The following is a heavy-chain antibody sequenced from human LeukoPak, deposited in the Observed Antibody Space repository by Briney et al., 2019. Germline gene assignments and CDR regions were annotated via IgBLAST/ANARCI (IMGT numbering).Heavy chain of an antibody. CDR3: ARLSGIAARPRYFLDY. Sequence: GGSLRLSCAASGFTFSSYWMSWVRQAPGKGLEWVANIKQDGSEKYYVDSVKGRFTISRDNAKNSLYLQMNSLRAEDTAVYYCARLSGIAARPRYFLDYWGQGTLVTVSS. D-gene: IGHD6-6*01. CDR2: IKQDGSEK. V-gene: IGHV3-7*01. CDR1: GFTFSSYW. J-gene: IGHJ4*02.